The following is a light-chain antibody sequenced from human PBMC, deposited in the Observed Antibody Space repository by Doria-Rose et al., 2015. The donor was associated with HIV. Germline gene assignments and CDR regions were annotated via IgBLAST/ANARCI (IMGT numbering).Light chain of an antibody. Sequence: DIRVTQSPESLGMSLGERATLNCKSHQSLLYTSTNYLAWYQQKPGQPPKLLIYWASTRQSGVSARFSGSGSGTDFTLTISSLEAEDVAVYYCQQYYDTPSFGPGTTVDIK. CDR3: QQYYDTPS. V-gene: IGKV4-1*01. CDR1: QSLLYTSTNY. J-gene: IGKJ3*01. CDR2: WAS.